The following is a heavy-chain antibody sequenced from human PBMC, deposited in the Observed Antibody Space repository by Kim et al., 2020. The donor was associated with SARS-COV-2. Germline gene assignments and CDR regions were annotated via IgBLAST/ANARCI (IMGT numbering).Heavy chain of an antibody. CDR2: IYYSGST. CDR3: ATRSSTSFDYYYYGMDV. J-gene: IGHJ6*02. V-gene: IGHV4-59*01. D-gene: IGHD2-2*01. CDR1: GGSISSYY. Sequence: SETLSLTCTVSGGSISSYYWSWIRQPPGKGLEWIGYIYYSGSTNYNPSLKSRVTISVDTSKNQFSLKLSSVTAADTAVYYCATRSSTSFDYYYYGMDVWGQGTTVTVSS.